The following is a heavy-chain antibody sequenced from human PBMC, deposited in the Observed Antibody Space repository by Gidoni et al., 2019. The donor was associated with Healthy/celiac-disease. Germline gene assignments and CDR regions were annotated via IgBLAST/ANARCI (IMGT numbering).Heavy chain of an antibody. V-gene: IGHV3-53*01. CDR2: IYSGGST. D-gene: IGHD3-10*01. J-gene: IGHJ6*02. CDR1: GFPVRSNY. CDR3: AGRGYGSGSYSIPVYYYYGMDV. Sequence: EVQLVESGGGLIQPGGSLRLSCAASGFPVRSNYMSWGRQAPGKGLEWVSVIYSGGSTYYADSVKGRFTISRDNSKNTLYLQMNSLRAEDTAVYYCAGRGYGSGSYSIPVYYYYGMDVWGQGTTVTVSS.